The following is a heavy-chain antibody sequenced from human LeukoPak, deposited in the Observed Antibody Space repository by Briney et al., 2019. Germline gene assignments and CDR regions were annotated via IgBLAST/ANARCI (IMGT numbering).Heavy chain of an antibody. CDR2: IYYSGST. V-gene: IGHV4-59*01. CDR1: GGSISSYY. D-gene: IGHD2-21*02. J-gene: IGHJ6*03. CDR3: ARVWGGDCYSFCYYYMDV. Sequence: PSETLSFTCTVSGGSISSYYWSWIRQPPGKGLEWIGYIYYSGSTNYNPSLKSRVTISVDTSKNQFSLKLSSVAAADTAVYYCARVWGGDCYSFCYYYMDVWGKGTTVTVSS.